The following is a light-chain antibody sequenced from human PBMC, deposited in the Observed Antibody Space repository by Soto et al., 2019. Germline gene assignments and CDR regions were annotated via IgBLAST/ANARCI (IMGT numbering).Light chain of an antibody. Sequence: DIQMTQSPSTLSASVGDRVTITCRASQSISSWLAWYQQKPGKAPKLLIYDASSLESGVPSRFSGSGYGTEFTLTISSLQPDDFATYYGQQYNSYSPAFGQGTKLEIK. CDR1: QSISSW. CDR3: QQYNSYSPA. J-gene: IGKJ2*01. V-gene: IGKV1-5*01. CDR2: DAS.